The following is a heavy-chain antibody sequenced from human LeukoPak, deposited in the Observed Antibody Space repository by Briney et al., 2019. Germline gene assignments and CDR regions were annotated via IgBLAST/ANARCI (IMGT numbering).Heavy chain of an antibody. J-gene: IGHJ4*02. CDR1: GFTFSSYE. V-gene: IGHV3-48*03. Sequence: GGSLRLSCAGSGFTFSSYEMNWVRQAPGKGLEWVSYISSRGDTIYYADSVRGRFTLYRDNAKNSLYLQMNSLRAEDTAVYYCARGYASAWCDYWGQGALVTVSS. CDR2: ISSRGDTI. CDR3: ARGYASAWCDY. D-gene: IGHD6-19*01.